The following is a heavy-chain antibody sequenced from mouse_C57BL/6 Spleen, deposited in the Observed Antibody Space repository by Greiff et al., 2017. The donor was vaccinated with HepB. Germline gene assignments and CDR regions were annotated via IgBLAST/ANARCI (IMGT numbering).Heavy chain of an antibody. J-gene: IGHJ2*01. V-gene: IGHV1-64*01. Sequence: QVQLQQPGAELVKPGASVKLSCKASGYTFTSYWMHWVKQRPGQGLEWIGMIHPNSGSTNYNEKVKSKATLTVDKTSSTAYMQLSSLTSEDSAVYDCARADTSKAIYYFDYWGQGTTLTVSS. D-gene: IGHD1-3*01. CDR1: GYTFTSYW. CDR2: IHPNSGST. CDR3: ARADTSKAIYYFDY.